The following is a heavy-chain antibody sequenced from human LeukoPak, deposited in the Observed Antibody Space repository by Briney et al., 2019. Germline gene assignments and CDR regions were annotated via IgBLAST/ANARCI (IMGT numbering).Heavy chain of an antibody. V-gene: IGHV3-7*01. J-gene: IGHJ4*02. CDR1: GFTFGKYW. CDR3: ARDADGYED. Sequence: GGSLRLSCVASGFTFGKYWMSWVRQAPGKGLEWVANIKEDGSEDYYADSVKGRFAISKDNAKNSLYLQMNNLRAEDTAMYYCARDADGYEDWGQGTLVIVSS. CDR2: IKEDGSED. D-gene: IGHD5-24*01.